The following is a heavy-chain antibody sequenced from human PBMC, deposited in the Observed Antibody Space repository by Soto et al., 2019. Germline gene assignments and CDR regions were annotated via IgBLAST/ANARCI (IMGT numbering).Heavy chain of an antibody. Sequence: EVQLLESGGGLVQPGGSLRLSCAASGFTFSSYAMSWVRQAPGKGLEWVSAISGSGGSTYYADSVKGRFTISRDNSKNTLYLQMNSLRAEDTAVYYCAKLSGYSGYDFSWFDPWGQGTLVTVSS. CDR2: ISGSGGST. CDR1: GFTFSSYA. J-gene: IGHJ5*02. V-gene: IGHV3-23*01. CDR3: AKLSGYSGYDFSWFDP. D-gene: IGHD5-12*01.